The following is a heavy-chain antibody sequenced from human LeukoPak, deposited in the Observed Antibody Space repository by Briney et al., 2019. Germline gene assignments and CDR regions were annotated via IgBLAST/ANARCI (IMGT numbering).Heavy chain of an antibody. CDR2: ISASGGAT. D-gene: IGHD4-17*01. CDR1: GFTFLRHG. Sequence: PGGSLRLSCAASGFTFLRHGMTWFRQAPGKGLEWVSGISASGGATYYADSVKGRFTISRDNSENTLYLQMNSLKAEDAALYYCAKGNYGEKIDYWGPGTLVTVSS. CDR3: AKGNYGEKIDY. J-gene: IGHJ4*02. V-gene: IGHV3-23*01.